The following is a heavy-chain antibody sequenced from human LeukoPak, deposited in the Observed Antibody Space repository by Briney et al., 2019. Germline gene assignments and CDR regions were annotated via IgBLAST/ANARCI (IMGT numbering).Heavy chain of an antibody. CDR1: GYTFTGYY. CDR2: INPNSGGT. V-gene: IGHV1-2*02. J-gene: IGHJ4*02. CDR3: ARGGAYYDFWSGYLDY. D-gene: IGHD3-3*01. Sequence: ASVKVSCKASGYTFTGYYMHWVRQAPGQGLEWMGWINPNSGGTNYAQKFQGRVTMTRDTSISTAYMELSRLRSDDTAVYYCARGGAYYDFWSGYLDYWGQGTLVTVSS.